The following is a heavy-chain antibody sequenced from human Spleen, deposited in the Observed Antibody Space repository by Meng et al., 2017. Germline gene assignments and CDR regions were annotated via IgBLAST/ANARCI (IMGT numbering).Heavy chain of an antibody. CDR1: GYIFTDYY. Sequence: QVQLVQPGAEVTKPGASIKVSCKASGYIFTDYYFHWVRQAPGQGLEWMGWINPDSGETRYAQKFQGWVTMTKDTSISTAYMDLSRLKSDNTAVYYCARANVDGVAIDYWGQGTLVTVSS. J-gene: IGHJ4*02. CDR3: ARANVDGVAIDY. CDR2: INPDSGET. D-gene: IGHD3-3*01. V-gene: IGHV1-2*04.